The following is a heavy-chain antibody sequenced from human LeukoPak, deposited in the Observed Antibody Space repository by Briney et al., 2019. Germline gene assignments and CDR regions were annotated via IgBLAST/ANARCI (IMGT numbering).Heavy chain of an antibody. V-gene: IGHV3-30*18. J-gene: IGHJ4*02. Sequence: GGSLRLSCAASGFTFSSYGMHWVRQAPGKGLEWVAVISYDGSNKYYANSVKGRFTISRDNSKSTLYLQMNSLRAEDTAVYYCAKDKVGATTFLDYWGQGTLVTVSS. CDR1: GFTFSSYG. CDR3: AKDKVGATTFLDY. D-gene: IGHD1-26*01. CDR2: ISYDGSNK.